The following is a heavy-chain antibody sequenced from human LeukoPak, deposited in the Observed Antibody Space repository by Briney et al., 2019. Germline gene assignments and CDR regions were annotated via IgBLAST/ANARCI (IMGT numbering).Heavy chain of an antibody. J-gene: IGHJ4*02. CDR3: ARESKGRYYFDY. CDR1: GFNFNNYW. D-gene: IGHD1-26*01. CDR2: ISYDGSNK. V-gene: IGHV3-30-3*01. Sequence: PGGSLRLSCAASGFNFNNYWMSWLRQAPGKGLEWVAVISYDGSNKYYADSVKGRFTISRDNSKNTLYLQMNSLRAEDTAVYYCARESKGRYYFDYWGQGTLVTVSS.